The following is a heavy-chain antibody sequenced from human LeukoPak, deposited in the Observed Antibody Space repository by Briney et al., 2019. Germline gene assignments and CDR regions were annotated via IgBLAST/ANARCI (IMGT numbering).Heavy chain of an antibody. V-gene: IGHV4-39*01. CDR3: ARLSSMRAFDI. Sequence: SETLSLTCAVSGGSISSNSYYWGWIRQPPGKGLEWIGSIYYSGSTYYNPSLKSRVTISVDTSKNQFSLKLSSVTAADTAVYYCARLSSMRAFDIWGQGTMVTASS. D-gene: IGHD2/OR15-2a*01. CDR1: GGSISSNSYY. CDR2: IYYSGST. J-gene: IGHJ3*02.